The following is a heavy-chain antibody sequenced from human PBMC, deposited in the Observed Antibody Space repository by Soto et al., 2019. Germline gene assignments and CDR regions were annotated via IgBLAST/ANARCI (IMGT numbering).Heavy chain of an antibody. CDR1: GYTFTSYG. J-gene: IGHJ4*02. CDR2: ISAYNGNT. V-gene: IGHV1-18*01. Sequence: ASVKVSCKASGYTFTSYGISWVRQAPGQRVYWMGWISAYNGNTNYAQKLQGRVTMTTDTSTSTAYMELRSLRSDDTAVYYCARDGYCSGGSCYSVPGFDYWGQGTLVTVSS. D-gene: IGHD2-15*01. CDR3: ARDGYCSGGSCYSVPGFDY.